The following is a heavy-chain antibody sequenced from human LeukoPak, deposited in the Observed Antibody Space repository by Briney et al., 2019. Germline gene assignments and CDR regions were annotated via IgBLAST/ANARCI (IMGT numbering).Heavy chain of an antibody. Sequence: ETLSLTCAVYGVSFSNYYWTWIRQLPGKGLEWIGEINRSRRTNYNPSIKRRVTISAYPSMNQFSLRMSSVTGADKAVYYCARGVVGATRFDYWGQGTLVTVSS. CDR2: INRSRRT. J-gene: IGHJ4*02. CDR3: ARGVVGATRFDY. D-gene: IGHD1-26*01. V-gene: IGHV4-34*01. CDR1: GVSFSNYY.